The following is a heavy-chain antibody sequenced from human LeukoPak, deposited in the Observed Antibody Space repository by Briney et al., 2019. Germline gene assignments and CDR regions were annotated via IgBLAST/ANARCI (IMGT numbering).Heavy chain of an antibody. CDR1: GGSLSSYH. Sequence: SETLPLTCTGCGGSLSSYHWSWIRQPTGKGREWIGYIYYSGSTNYNPSLKSRVNISVDTPKNQFSLKLSSVTAADTAVYYGAREGGYCSSTSCPRNYYYGMDVWGKGTTVTVSS. CDR3: AREGGYCSSTSCPRNYYYGMDV. J-gene: IGHJ6*04. D-gene: IGHD2-2*01. CDR2: IYYSGST. V-gene: IGHV4-59*01.